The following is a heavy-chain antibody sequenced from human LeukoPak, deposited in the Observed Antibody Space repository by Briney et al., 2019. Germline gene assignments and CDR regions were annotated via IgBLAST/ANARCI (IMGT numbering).Heavy chain of an antibody. CDR1: GFTFNRCW. CDR3: TSWGDTTAEYFQR. Sequence: GGSLRLSCVASGFTFNRCWMNWVRQAPGKGLEWVAHINPDGRDTYYVDSVKGLFTISRDNAQNSMYLQMNSLRVEDTAVYYCTSWGDTTAEYFQRWGQGTLVTVSS. D-gene: IGHD2-21*02. CDR2: INPDGRDT. V-gene: IGHV3-7*01. J-gene: IGHJ1*01.